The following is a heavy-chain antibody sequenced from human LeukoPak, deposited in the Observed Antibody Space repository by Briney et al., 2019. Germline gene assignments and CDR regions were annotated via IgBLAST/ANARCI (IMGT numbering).Heavy chain of an antibody. J-gene: IGHJ4*02. D-gene: IGHD1-26*01. CDR1: GFTFSSYG. CDR3: VGGAGTDFDY. CDR2: ISYDGSNR. Sequence: GRSLRLSCAASGFTFSSYGMHWVRQAPGKGLEWVAVISYDGSNRYYADSVKGRFTISRDNSKNTLYLQMNSLRAEDAAVYYCVGGAGTDFDYWGQGTLVTVSS. V-gene: IGHV3-30*03.